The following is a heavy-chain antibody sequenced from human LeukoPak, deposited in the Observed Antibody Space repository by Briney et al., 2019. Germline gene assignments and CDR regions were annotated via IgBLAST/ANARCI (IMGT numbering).Heavy chain of an antibody. D-gene: IGHD3-3*01. CDR1: GGPFTTYY. Sequence: SETLSLTCAVYGGPFTTYYWGWIRQPPGKGLEWIGSIYYSGSTYYNPSLKSRVTISVDTSKNQFSLKLSSVTAADTAVYYCARGDYDFWSGYQNWFDPWGQGTLVTVSS. V-gene: IGHV4-39*07. CDR2: IYYSGST. J-gene: IGHJ5*02. CDR3: ARGDYDFWSGYQNWFDP.